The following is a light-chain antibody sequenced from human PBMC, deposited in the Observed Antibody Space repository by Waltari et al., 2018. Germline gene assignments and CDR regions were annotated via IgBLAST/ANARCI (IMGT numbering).Light chain of an antibody. J-gene: IGLJ3*02. Sequence: QAVLTQPPSASGTPGQRVTISCSGSSSNIESNYVHWYQHVPGAAPKLLIRRNDQRPSGVPARFSGSKSGTSASLAISALRSEDEADYYCASWDDNLSALLFGGGTRLTVL. V-gene: IGLV1-47*01. CDR1: SSNIESNY. CDR3: ASWDDNLSALL. CDR2: RND.